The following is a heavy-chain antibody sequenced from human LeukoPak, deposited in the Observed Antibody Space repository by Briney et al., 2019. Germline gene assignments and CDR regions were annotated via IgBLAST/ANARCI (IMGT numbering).Heavy chain of an antibody. CDR1: GFTFSSYA. V-gene: IGHV3-23*01. D-gene: IGHD3-10*01. CDR3: ARGTPGAFDI. Sequence: GGSLRLSCAASGFTFSSYAMSWVRQAPGKGLEWVSAISGSGGSTYYADSVKGRFTISRDNAKNSLYLQMNSLRAEDTAVYYCARGTPGAFDIWGQGTMVTVSS. CDR2: ISGSGGST. J-gene: IGHJ3*02.